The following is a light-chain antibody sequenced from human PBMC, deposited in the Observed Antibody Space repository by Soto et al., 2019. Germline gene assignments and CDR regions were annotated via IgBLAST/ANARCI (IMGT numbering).Light chain of an antibody. J-gene: IGKJ1*01. V-gene: IGKV3-20*01. CDR3: QQYGRLPAT. CDR1: QNFGSSY. CDR2: RAS. Sequence: EVVLSRSPDSLSLSPGERATLSCRASQNFGSSYLAWYQRKRGQAPTFLIYRASSRATGIPDRFSGSGSGTDFTLTISRLEPEDCAVYYCQQYGRLPATFRQGTKVYIK.